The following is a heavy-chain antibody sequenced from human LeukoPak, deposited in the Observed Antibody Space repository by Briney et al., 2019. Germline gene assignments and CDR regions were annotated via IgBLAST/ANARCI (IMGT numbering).Heavy chain of an antibody. Sequence: GGSLRLSCAASGFTFNNAWMSWVRQAPGKGLEWVGRIKSKIDGGTTDYAAPVKGRFSISRDDSKNTVYLQMNSLKTEDTAVYYCARDSPGTDYYDSSGYPKDAFDIWGQGTMVTVSS. CDR2: IKSKIDGGTT. V-gene: IGHV3-15*01. J-gene: IGHJ3*02. CDR1: GFTFNNAW. D-gene: IGHD3-22*01. CDR3: ARDSPGTDYYDSSGYPKDAFDI.